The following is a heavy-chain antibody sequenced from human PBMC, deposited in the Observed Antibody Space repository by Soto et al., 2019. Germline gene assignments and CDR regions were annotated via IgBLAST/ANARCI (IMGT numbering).Heavy chain of an antibody. V-gene: IGHV3-23*01. CDR2: ISGSGDSR. D-gene: IGHD2-2*01. Sequence: GGSLRLSCAASGLTFSNYAMTWVRQAPGKGLEWVPGISGSGDSRYYADSVKGRFTFSRDSSKNTLYLHMNSLSAEDTAVYYCARPVVPAAFYYYYGMDVWGQGTTVTVSS. CDR3: ARPVVPAAFYYYYGMDV. J-gene: IGHJ6*02. CDR1: GLTFSNYA.